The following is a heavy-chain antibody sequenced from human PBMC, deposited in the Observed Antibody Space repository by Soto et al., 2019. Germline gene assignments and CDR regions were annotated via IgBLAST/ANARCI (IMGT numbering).Heavy chain of an antibody. CDR1: GGPFSSYA. CDR3: AMRLEEECYYYYGMDV. Sequence: SVKVSCKASGGPFSSYAISWVRQAPGQGLEWVGGIIPIFGTANYAQKFQGRVTITADESTSTAYMELSSLRSEDTAVYYCAMRLEEECYYYYGMDVRGQGTTVTVSS. J-gene: IGHJ6*02. V-gene: IGHV1-69*13. D-gene: IGHD3-3*01. CDR2: IIPIFGTA.